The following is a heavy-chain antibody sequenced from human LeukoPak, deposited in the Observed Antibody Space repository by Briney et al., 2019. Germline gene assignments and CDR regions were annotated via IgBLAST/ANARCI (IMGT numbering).Heavy chain of an antibody. V-gene: IGHV4-39*07. Sequence: SETLSLTCTGGTISISNYYWGWIRQPPGKGLEWIGSIYHSGSTYYNPSLKSRVTISVDTSKNQFSLKLTSVTAADTAVYYCARGLLSYNWFDPWGQGTLVTVSS. D-gene: IGHD3-10*01. CDR1: GTISISNYY. CDR3: ARGLLSYNWFDP. CDR2: IYHSGST. J-gene: IGHJ5*02.